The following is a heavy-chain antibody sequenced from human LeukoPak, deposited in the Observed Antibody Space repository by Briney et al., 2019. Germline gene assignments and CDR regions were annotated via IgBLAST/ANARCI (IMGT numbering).Heavy chain of an antibody. CDR2: MNWNGGST. D-gene: IGHD6-6*01. Sequence: GGSLRLSCAASGFNFDDYGMSWVRQAPGKGLEWVSDMNWNGGSTGYADSVKGRFTISRDNANNSLYLQMNSLRAEDTALYYCARNPPDSTSSLYYYYYMDVWGKGTTVTVSS. J-gene: IGHJ6*03. CDR3: ARNPPDSTSSLYYYYYMDV. CDR1: GFNFDDYG. V-gene: IGHV3-20*04.